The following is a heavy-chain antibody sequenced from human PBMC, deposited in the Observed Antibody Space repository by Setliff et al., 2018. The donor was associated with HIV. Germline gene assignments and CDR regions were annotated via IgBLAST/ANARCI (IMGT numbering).Heavy chain of an antibody. Sequence: SVKVSCKASGDIFSRYGIGWVRQAPGQGLEWMGGIIPIYGTANSAQKFQGRVTITADESTSTAYMELSTLRSEDTAVYFCARDGGYSGHQWFGDAFDIWGQGTMVTAS. J-gene: IGHJ3*02. D-gene: IGHD5-12*01. CDR3: ARDGGYSGHQWFGDAFDI. V-gene: IGHV1-69*13. CDR1: GDIFSRYG. CDR2: IIPIYGTA.